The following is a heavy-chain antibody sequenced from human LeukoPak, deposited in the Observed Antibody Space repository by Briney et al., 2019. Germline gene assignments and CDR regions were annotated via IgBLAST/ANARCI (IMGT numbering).Heavy chain of an antibody. CDR2: IWYDGSNK. J-gene: IGHJ5*02. CDR1: GFTFSLSA. Sequence: GRSLRLSCAAPGFTFSLSAMHWVRQAPGKGLEWVAFIWYDGSNKYYADSVKGRFTISRDNSKNTLFLQMNSLRAEDTAVYYCARQEARNWFDPWGQGTLVTVSS. V-gene: IGHV3-33*01. CDR3: ARQEARNWFDP.